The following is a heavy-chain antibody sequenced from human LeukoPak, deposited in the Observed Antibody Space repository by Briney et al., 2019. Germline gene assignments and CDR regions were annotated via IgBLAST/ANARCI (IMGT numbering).Heavy chain of an antibody. CDR3: AKALAGAATAPFDY. Sequence: GGSLRLSCAASGFTFSSYGMHWVRQAPGKGLEWVAFIRYDGSNKYYADSVKGRFTISRDNSKNTLYLQMNSLRAEDTAVYYCAKALAGAATAPFDYWGQGTLVTVSS. J-gene: IGHJ4*02. D-gene: IGHD1-26*01. CDR1: GFTFSSYG. V-gene: IGHV3-30*02. CDR2: IRYDGSNK.